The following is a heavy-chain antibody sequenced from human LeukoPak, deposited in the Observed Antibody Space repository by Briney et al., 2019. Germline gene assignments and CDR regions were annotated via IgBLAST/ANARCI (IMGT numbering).Heavy chain of an antibody. D-gene: IGHD5-24*01. Sequence: GESLQISCQGSGYSFSNFWIGWVRQMSGEGLEWMGLIYPEDSDTRVSPSFQGQVTISADKSISTAYIQWSSLQASDTAIYYCARLNKATKAGYNWGFDNWGQGTLVSVSS. CDR2: IYPEDSDT. J-gene: IGHJ4*02. CDR3: ARLNKATKAGYNWGFDN. V-gene: IGHV5-51*01. CDR1: GYSFSNFW.